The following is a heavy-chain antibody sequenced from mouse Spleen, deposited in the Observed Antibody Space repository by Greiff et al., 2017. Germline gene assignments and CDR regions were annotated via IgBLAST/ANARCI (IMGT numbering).Heavy chain of an antibody. CDR2: IYPGSGHT. J-gene: IGHJ2*01. CDR3: ARREGYSYYFDF. V-gene: IGHV1-55*01. CDR1: GYTFTSYS. Sequence: QVQLQQSGAELVKPGASVKMSCKASGYTFTSYSITWVKQRPGQGLEWIGDIYPGSGHTHYNEKFKSKATLHVDTSSSTASMHVSSLTSNYSAVYYCARREGYSYYFDFWGQGTTLTVSP.